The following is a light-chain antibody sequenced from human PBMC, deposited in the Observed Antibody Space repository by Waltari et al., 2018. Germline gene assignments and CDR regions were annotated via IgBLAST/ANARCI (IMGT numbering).Light chain of an antibody. CDR2: DAS. CDR3: QQRNNWPRVT. V-gene: IGKV3-11*01. CDR1: QSVRTF. J-gene: IGKJ2*01. Sequence: EVVLTQSPATLSLSPGERATLSCRASQSVRTFLAWYQQKPGQAPRLLIYDASNRATGIPARFSGSGSGTDFTLTISSLEPEDFALYYCQQRNNWPRVTFGQGTKLEIK.